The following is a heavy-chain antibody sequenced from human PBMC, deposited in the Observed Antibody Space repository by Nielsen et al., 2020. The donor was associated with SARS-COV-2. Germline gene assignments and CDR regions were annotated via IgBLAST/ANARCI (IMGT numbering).Heavy chain of an antibody. CDR3: ARDRQYSGYDSEYNWFDP. J-gene: IGHJ5*02. CDR1: GATFSSYA. Sequence: SVKVSCKASGATFSSYAISRVRQAPGQGLEWMGGIIPIFGTANYAQKFQGRVTITADESTSTAYMELSSLRSEDTAVYYCARDRQYSGYDSEYNWFDPWGQGTLVTVSS. CDR2: IIPIFGTA. V-gene: IGHV1-69*13. D-gene: IGHD5-12*01.